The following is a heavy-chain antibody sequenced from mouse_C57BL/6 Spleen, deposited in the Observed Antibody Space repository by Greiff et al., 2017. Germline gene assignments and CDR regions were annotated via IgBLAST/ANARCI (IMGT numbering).Heavy chain of an antibody. J-gene: IGHJ4*01. D-gene: IGHD1-1*01. CDR3: AIPYYGRSYDAMDY. CDR2: IHPSDSAS. V-gene: IGHV1-74*01. Sequence: QVQLQQPGAELVKPGASVKVSCKASGYTFTSYWMHWVKQRPGQGLEWIGRIHPSDSASTYNQLFHGKATLTVDKASSTAYMQLISLTSEDSAVYYYAIPYYGRSYDAMDYWGQGTSVTVSS. CDR1: GYTFTSYW.